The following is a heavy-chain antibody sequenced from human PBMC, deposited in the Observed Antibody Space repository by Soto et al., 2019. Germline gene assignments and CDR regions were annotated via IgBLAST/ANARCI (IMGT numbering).Heavy chain of an antibody. J-gene: IGHJ4*02. V-gene: IGHV4-30-4*01. Sequence: SETLSLTCTVSGGSISSGDYYWSWIRQPPGKGLEWIGYIYYSGSTYYNPSLKSRVTISVDTSKNQFSLKLSSVTAADTAVYYCARVRYDSSGYYPGPFDYWGQGTLVTVSS. D-gene: IGHD3-22*01. CDR3: ARVRYDSSGYYPGPFDY. CDR2: IYYSGST. CDR1: GGSISSGDYY.